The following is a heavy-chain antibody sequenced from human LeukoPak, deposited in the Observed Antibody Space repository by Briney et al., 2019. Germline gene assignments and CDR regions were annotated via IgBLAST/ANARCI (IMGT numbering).Heavy chain of an antibody. CDR1: GFPFANTW. J-gene: IGHJ4*02. V-gene: IGHV3-74*01. CDR3: AIGGTYGSGS. Sequence: RGSLRLSCAASGFPFANTWMHWVRQAPGKGLVWVSLINNDGSITNYADSVKGRFTISRDNAKNTVYLQMNSLRAEDTAVYYCAIGGTYGSGSWGQGTLVTVSS. CDR2: INNDGSIT. D-gene: IGHD3-10*01.